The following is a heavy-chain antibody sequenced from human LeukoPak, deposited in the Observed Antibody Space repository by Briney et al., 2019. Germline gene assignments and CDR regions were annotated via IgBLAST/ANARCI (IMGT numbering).Heavy chain of an antibody. CDR1: GFTFSSYN. J-gene: IGHJ3*02. CDR3: AREISHDAFDI. Sequence: GGSLRLSCAASGFTFSSYNMNWVRQTPGKGLEWVSYITGSSTTIYYADSVKGRFTISRDNAKNSLYLQMNSLRAEDTAVYYCAREISHDAFDIWGQGTMVTVSS. CDR2: ITGSSTTI. V-gene: IGHV3-48*04.